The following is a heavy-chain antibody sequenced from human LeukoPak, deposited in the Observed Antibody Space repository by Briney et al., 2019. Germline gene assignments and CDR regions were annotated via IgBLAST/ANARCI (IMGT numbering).Heavy chain of an antibody. J-gene: IGHJ4*02. CDR1: GFTFSSYG. V-gene: IGHV3-9*01. Sequence: GGSLRLSCAASGFTFSSYGMHWVRQAPGKGLEWVSGISWNSGSIGYADSVKGRFTISRDNAKNSLYLQMNSLRAEDTALYYCAKDPNPNYYDSSGDLDYWGQGTLVTVSS. D-gene: IGHD3-22*01. CDR3: AKDPNPNYYDSSGDLDY. CDR2: ISWNSGSI.